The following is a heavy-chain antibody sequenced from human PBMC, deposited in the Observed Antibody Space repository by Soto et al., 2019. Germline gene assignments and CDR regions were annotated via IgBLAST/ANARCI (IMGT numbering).Heavy chain of an antibody. Sequence: SETLSLTCTVSGGSVSSGSYYWSWIRQPPGKGLEWIGYIYYSGSTNYNPSLKSRVTISVDTSKNQLSLKLSSVTAADTAVYYCARLTVDYGDSLDYWGQGTLVTVSS. D-gene: IGHD4-17*01. CDR1: GGSVSSGSYY. J-gene: IGHJ4*02. CDR2: IYYSGST. V-gene: IGHV4-61*01. CDR3: ARLTVDYGDSLDY.